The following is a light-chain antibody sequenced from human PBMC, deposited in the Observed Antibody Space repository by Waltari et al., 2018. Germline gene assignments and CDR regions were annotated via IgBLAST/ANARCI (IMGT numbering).Light chain of an antibody. CDR3: QQHNSHPYS. CDR2: AAS. J-gene: IGKJ2*03. Sequence: DIQMTQSPSSLPASVGDRVTITCRASQTISSYLAWYQQKPGKVPKLLIYAASSLESGVPSRFSGSGSGTEFTLTISSLQPEDFATYYCQQHNSHPYSFGQGTKVEIK. V-gene: IGKV1-17*03. CDR1: QTISSY.